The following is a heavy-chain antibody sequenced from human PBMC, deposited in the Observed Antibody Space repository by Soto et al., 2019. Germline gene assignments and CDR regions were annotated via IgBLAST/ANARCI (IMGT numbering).Heavy chain of an antibody. CDR2: IYHSGST. CDR3: ARGRYCSSTSCSRNWFDP. J-gene: IGHJ5*01. CDR1: GGSISSGGYS. V-gene: IGHV4-30-2*01. Sequence: SETLSLTCAVSGGSISSGGYSWSWIRQPPGKGLEWIGYIYHSGSTYYNPSLKSRVTISVDRSKNQFSLKLSSVTAADTAVYYCARGRYCSSTSCSRNWFDPWGQGTLVTVSS. D-gene: IGHD2-2*01.